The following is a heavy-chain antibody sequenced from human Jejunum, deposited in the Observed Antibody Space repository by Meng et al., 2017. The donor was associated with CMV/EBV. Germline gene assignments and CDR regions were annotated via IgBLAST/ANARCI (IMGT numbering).Heavy chain of an antibody. CDR3: AAGFNRADY. Sequence: SCAASGFTFSSYWMHWVRQAPGKGLLWVSRSSTDGNSATYADSVKGRFTISRDNAKNTLYLQMSNLRAEDTAVYYCAAGFNRADYWGQGTLVTVSS. V-gene: IGHV3-74*01. CDR1: GFTFSSYW. CDR2: SSTDGNSA. J-gene: IGHJ4*02. D-gene: IGHD1-14*01.